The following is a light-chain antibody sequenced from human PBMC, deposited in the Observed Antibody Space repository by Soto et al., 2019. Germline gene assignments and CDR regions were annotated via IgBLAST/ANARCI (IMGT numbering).Light chain of an antibody. Sequence: QSVLTQPASVSGSPGQSITISCTGTSSDVGGYNYVSWYQQHPGKAPKLIIFEVSNRPSGASYRFSGSKSGNTASLTISGLQAEDEADYYCTSYTVSSSTYVFGTGTKVTVL. CDR1: SSDVGGYNY. V-gene: IGLV2-14*01. CDR2: EVS. J-gene: IGLJ1*01. CDR3: TSYTVSSSTYV.